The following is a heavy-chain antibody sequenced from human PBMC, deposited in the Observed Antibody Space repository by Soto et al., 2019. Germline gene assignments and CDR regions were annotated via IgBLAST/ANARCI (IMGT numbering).Heavy chain of an antibody. CDR1: GFTFSSYS. D-gene: IGHD1-26*01. Sequence: EVQLVESGGGLVQPGGSLRLSCAASGFTFSSYSMNWVRQAPGKGLKWVSYISSSSSTIYYADSVKGRFTISRDNAKNSLYLQMNSLRDEDTAVYYCARDWAGAIVGANDYYYYYGMDVWGQGTTVTVSS. CDR2: ISSSSSTI. V-gene: IGHV3-48*02. J-gene: IGHJ6*02. CDR3: ARDWAGAIVGANDYYYYYGMDV.